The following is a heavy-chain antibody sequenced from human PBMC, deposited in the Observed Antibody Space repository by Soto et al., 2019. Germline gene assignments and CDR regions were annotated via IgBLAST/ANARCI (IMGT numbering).Heavy chain of an antibody. J-gene: IGHJ1*01. V-gene: IGHV1-18*01. CDR3: ARVGEGWLDPRKFFPH. CDR1: GYSFTTYD. CDR2: ISVYNGNT. D-gene: IGHD3-10*01. Sequence: QVQLVQSGAEVKKPGASVKVSCKASGYSFTTYDIIWLRQAPGQGLEWMGWISVYNGNTHYAQKIQGRVTMTTDTSTSTAYMELRSLRSDDTAVYYCARVGEGWLDPRKFFPHWGQGTLVTVSS.